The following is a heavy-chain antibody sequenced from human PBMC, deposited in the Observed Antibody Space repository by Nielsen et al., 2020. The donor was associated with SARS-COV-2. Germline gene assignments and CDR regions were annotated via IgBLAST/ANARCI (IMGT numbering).Heavy chain of an antibody. CDR2: ISSSGSTI. CDR3: ARDLWLIAYYYYGMDV. V-gene: IGHV3-48*03. Sequence: VRQAPGKGLEWVSYISSSGSTIYYADSVKGRFTISRDNAKNSLYLQMNSLRAEDTAVYYCARDLWLIAYYYYGMDVWGQGTTVTVSS. J-gene: IGHJ6*02. D-gene: IGHD2/OR15-2a*01.